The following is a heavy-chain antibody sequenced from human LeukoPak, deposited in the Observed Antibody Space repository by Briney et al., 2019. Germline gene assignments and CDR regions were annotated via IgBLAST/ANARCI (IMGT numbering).Heavy chain of an antibody. Sequence: GGSLRLSCAGSGFNFSSYTMQWVRQAPGKGLQWVSCIHSDGSYIYYADSVKGRFTISRDNAKNSLSLHMNSLRAEDTAVYYCARIYGSGRHPNYYYGTDVWGKGTTVTVSS. V-gene: IGHV3-21*01. CDR2: IHSDGSYI. CDR1: GFNFSSYT. J-gene: IGHJ6*04. D-gene: IGHD3-10*01. CDR3: ARIYGSGRHPNYYYGTDV.